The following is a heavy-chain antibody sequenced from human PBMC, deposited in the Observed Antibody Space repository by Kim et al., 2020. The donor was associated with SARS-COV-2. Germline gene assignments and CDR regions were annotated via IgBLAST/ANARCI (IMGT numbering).Heavy chain of an antibody. CDR3: AKILSVISSTPTFDY. D-gene: IGHD3-16*02. Sequence: GGSLRLSCAASGFTFSSYGMHWVRQAPGEGLEWVAVISYDGSNKYYADSVKGRFTISRDNSKNTLYLQMNSLRAEDTAVYYCAKILSVISSTPTFDYWGQGTLVTVSS. CDR2: ISYDGSNK. J-gene: IGHJ4*02. CDR1: GFTFSSYG. V-gene: IGHV3-30*18.